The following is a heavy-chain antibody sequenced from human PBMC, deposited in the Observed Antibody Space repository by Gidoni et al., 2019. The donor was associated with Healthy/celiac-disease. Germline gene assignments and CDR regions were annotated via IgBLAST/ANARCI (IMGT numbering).Heavy chain of an antibody. CDR1: GYTFTGYY. CDR2: INPNSGGT. CDR3: ARAAVGSYSSSWYINWFDP. Sequence: QVQLVQSGAEVKKPGASVKVSCKASGYTFTGYYLHWVRQAPGQGLEWMGWINPNSGGTNYAQKFQGWVTMTRETSISTAYMELSRLRSDDTAVYYCARAAVGSYSSSWYINWFDPWGQGTLVTVSS. J-gene: IGHJ5*02. V-gene: IGHV1-2*04. D-gene: IGHD6-13*01.